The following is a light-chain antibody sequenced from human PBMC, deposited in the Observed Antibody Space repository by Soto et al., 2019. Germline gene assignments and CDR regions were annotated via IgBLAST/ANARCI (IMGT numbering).Light chain of an antibody. V-gene: IGKV1-6*01. CDR3: LQDYIYPWT. Sequence: AIHMTQSPSSLSASVGGRVTITCRASQDIRNDLGWFQQKPGKAPKLLINTASTLQSGVSSRFSGSGPGTDFTLTISSLQPEDFATYYCLQDYIYPWTFGQGTKVDIK. CDR2: TAS. J-gene: IGKJ1*01. CDR1: QDIRND.